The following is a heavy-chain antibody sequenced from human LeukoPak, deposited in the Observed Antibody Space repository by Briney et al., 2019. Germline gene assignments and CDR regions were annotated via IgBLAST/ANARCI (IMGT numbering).Heavy chain of an antibody. D-gene: IGHD3-22*01. V-gene: IGHV3-49*04. CDR2: IRSKPYGGAT. CDR1: GFTFGDYT. CDR3: TRDSGGYYYDSSGPLYYFDY. J-gene: IGHJ4*02. Sequence: GGSLRLSCTASGFTFGDYTMSWARQAPGKGLECVGFIRSKPYGGATEYAASVNGRFTISRNDSESIAYLQMSSLKTEDTAVYYCTRDSGGYYYDSSGPLYYFDYWGQGTLVTVSS.